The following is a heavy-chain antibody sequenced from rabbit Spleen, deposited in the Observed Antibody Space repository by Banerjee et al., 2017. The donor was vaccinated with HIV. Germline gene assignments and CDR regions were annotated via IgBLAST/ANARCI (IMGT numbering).Heavy chain of an antibody. CDR1: GFDLNTYG. D-gene: IGHD8-1*01. CDR3: ARDGAGSSYFNL. Sequence: QEQLVESGGGLVQPGGSLKLSCKASGFDLNTYGLSWVRQAPGKGLEWIAYIDPVFGSTYYANWVNGRFTISSHNAQNTLYLQLNSLTAADTATYFCARDGAGSSYFNLWGQGTLVTVS. CDR2: IDPVFGST. J-gene: IGHJ4*01. V-gene: IGHV1S47*01.